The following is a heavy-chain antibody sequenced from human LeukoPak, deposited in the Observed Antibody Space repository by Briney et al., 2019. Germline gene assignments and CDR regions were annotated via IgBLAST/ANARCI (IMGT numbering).Heavy chain of an antibody. V-gene: IGHV4-59*01. J-gene: IGHJ4*02. CDR3: ARVSLVRGAVEY. Sequence: PSETLSLTCVVSGGSITTYYWSWIRQPPGKGLDYIGYIGYSGSTNYNPSLKSRVSISIDTSKNQFSLKVNSVTAADTAVYYCARVSLVRGAVEYWGQGSPVTVSS. CDR1: GGSITTYY. CDR2: IGYSGST. D-gene: IGHD3-10*01.